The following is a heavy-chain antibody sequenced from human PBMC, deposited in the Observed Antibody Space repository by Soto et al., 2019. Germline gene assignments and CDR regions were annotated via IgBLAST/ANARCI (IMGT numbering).Heavy chain of an antibody. CDR1: GDSINNKNW. J-gene: IGHJ4*02. CDR2: IYHTGRS. Sequence: PSETLSLTCSVSGDSINNKNWWTWLRQPPGKRLEWIGDIYHTGRSSYNPSLTSRVTISVDTSKNQFSLKLSSVTAADTAVYYCARRYGSCFDYWGQGTLVTVSS. D-gene: IGHD5-18*01. V-gene: IGHV4-4*02. CDR3: ARRYGSCFDY.